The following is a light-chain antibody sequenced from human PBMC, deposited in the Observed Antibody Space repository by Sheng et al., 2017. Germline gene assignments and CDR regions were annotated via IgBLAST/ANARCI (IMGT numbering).Light chain of an antibody. CDR3: QLSSSPFT. V-gene: IGKV1-39*01. J-gene: IGKJ4*01. Sequence: DIQMTQSPSSLSASVGDRVTITCRASQGIRNDLGWYHQKPGKAPKLLIYAASSLQSGVPSRFSGSGSGTDFTLTISSLQPEDFATYYCQLSSSPFTFGGGTKVEIK. CDR2: AAS. CDR1: QGIRND.